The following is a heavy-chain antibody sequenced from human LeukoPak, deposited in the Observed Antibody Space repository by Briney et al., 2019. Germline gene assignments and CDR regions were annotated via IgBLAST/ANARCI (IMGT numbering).Heavy chain of an antibody. CDR2: INAGNGNT. V-gene: IGHV1-3*01. Sequence: ASVKVSCKTSGYSFSNYLLQWVRQAPGQRLEWMGWINAGNGNTKYSQKFQGRVTITRDTSASTAYMELSSLRSEDTAVYYCARAPYCDSGGYYFHYYYGMDVWGQGTTVTVSS. J-gene: IGHJ6*02. CDR3: ARAPYCDSGGYYFHYYYGMDV. CDR1: GYSFSNYL. D-gene: IGHD3-22*01.